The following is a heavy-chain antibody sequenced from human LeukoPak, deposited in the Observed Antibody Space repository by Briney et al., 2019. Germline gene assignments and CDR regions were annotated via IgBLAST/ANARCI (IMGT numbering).Heavy chain of an antibody. D-gene: IGHD2-15*01. CDR1: GYTFTSYG. CDR2: ISAYNGNT. Sequence: ASVKVSRKASGYTFTSYGISWVRQAPGQGLEWMGWISAYNGNTNYAQKLQGRVTMTTDTSTSTAYMELRSLRSDDMAVYYCARDLDERAAPLDYGMDVWGQGTTVTVSS. V-gene: IGHV1-18*03. CDR3: ARDLDERAAPLDYGMDV. J-gene: IGHJ6*02.